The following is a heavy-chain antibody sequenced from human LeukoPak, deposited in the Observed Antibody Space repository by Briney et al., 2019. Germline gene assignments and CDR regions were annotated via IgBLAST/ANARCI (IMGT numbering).Heavy chain of an antibody. D-gene: IGHD6-13*01. J-gene: IGHJ4*02. V-gene: IGHV4-30-4*08. CDR3: ARDLSRKSSSWYFDY. Sequence: PSETLSLTCTVSGGSISSGDYYWSWIRQPPGKGLEWIGYIYYSGSTYYNPSLKSRVTISEDTSKNQFSLKLSSVTAADTAVYYCARDLSRKSSSWYFDYWGQGTLVTVSS. CDR2: IYYSGST. CDR1: GGSISSGDYY.